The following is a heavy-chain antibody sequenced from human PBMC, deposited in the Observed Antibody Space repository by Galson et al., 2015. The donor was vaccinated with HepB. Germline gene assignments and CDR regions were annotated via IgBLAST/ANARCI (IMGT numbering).Heavy chain of an antibody. D-gene: IGHD5-24*01. CDR3: ARDSHSKERADH. CDR1: GLTVSSDY. Sequence: SLRLSCAASGLTVSSDYMSWVRQAPGKGLEWVSIIYDADSTHYADSVKGRFTIYRDTSKNTLFLQMNSLRVEDTAVYYCARDSHSKERADHWGRGTLVTVSS. CDR2: IYDADST. V-gene: IGHV3-53*01. J-gene: IGHJ4*02.